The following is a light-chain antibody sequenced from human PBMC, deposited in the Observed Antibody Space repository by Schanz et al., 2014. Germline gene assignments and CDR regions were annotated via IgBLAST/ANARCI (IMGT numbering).Light chain of an antibody. CDR3: QQYGSSPRT. V-gene: IGKV3-20*01. CDR1: QSVSNNY. J-gene: IGKJ1*01. Sequence: EIVLTQSPGTLSLSLGERATLSCRASQSVSNNYLAWYQQKVGQAPKLLIYGASSRATGIPDRFSGSGSGTDFTLTISRLEPEDFAVYYCQQYGSSPRTFGQGTKVEFK. CDR2: GAS.